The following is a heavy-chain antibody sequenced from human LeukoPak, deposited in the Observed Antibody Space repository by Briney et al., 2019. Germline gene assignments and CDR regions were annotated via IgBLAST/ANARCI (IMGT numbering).Heavy chain of an antibody. Sequence: PSETLSLTCIVSGGAVSGYYWSWIRQPPGKGLEWIGYIYYSGSTDYNPSLKSRLTMSIDTSENQFSLRLSSVTAADTAVYYCARVGDSSGYSVFDSWGQGTLVTVSS. CDR1: GGAVSGYY. V-gene: IGHV4-59*02. D-gene: IGHD3-22*01. CDR3: ARVGDSSGYSVFDS. J-gene: IGHJ4*02. CDR2: IYYSGST.